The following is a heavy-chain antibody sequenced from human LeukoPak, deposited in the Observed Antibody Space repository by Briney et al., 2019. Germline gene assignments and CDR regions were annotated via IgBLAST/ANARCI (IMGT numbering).Heavy chain of an antibody. V-gene: IGHV3-23*01. J-gene: IGHJ4*02. Sequence: GGSLRLPLPASGFTFSSYAMGGVPQPPGKGLEWVSAISGSGGSTYYADSVKGRFTISRDNSKNTLYLQMNSLRAEDTAVYYCAGEQWPLGSGYWGQGTLVTVSS. D-gene: IGHD6-19*01. CDR1: GFTFSSYA. CDR3: AGEQWPLGSGY. CDR2: ISGSGGST.